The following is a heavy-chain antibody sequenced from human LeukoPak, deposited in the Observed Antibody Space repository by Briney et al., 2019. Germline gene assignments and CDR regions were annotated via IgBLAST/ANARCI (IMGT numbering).Heavy chain of an antibody. J-gene: IGHJ3*02. CDR3: ARDRVEYYDFWSGPDAFDI. CDR1: GYTFTSYG. D-gene: IGHD3-3*01. V-gene: IGHV1-18*01. Sequence: ASVKVSCKGAGYTFTSYGISWVRQAPGQGLEGRGWISAYNGNTNYAQKLQGRVTMTTDTSTSTAYMELRSLRSDDPAVYYCARDRVEYYDFWSGPDAFDIWGQGTMVTVSS. CDR2: ISAYNGNT.